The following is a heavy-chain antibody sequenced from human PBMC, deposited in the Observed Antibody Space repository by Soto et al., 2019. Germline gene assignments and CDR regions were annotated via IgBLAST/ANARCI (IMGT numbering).Heavy chain of an antibody. V-gene: IGHV3-9*01. CDR1: GFTFDDYA. J-gene: IGHJ2*01. CDR3: AKESGPREAAATFDL. Sequence: GGSLRLSCAASGFTFDDYAMHWVRQAPGKGLEWVSGISWNSGSIGYADSVKGRFTISRDNAKNSLYLQMNSLRAEDTALYYCAKESGPREAAATFDLWRRGTLVTVSS. CDR2: ISWNSGSI. D-gene: IGHD2-15*01.